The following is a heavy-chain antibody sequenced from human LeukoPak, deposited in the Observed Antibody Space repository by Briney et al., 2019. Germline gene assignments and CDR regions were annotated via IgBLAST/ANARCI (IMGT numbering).Heavy chain of an antibody. CDR3: ARGEYGSGSYHIDY. CDR1: GGSISSSN. V-gene: IGHV3-21*01. Sequence: ETLSLTCTVSGGSISSSNWWSWVRQAPGKGLEWVSLISSSSSYIYYADSVKGRFTISRDNAKNSLYLQMNSLRAEDTAVYYCARGEYGSGSYHIDYWGQGTLVTVSS. J-gene: IGHJ4*02. D-gene: IGHD3-10*01. CDR2: ISSSSSYI.